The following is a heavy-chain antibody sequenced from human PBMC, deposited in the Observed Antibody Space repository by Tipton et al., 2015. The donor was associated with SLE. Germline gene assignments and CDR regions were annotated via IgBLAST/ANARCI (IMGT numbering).Heavy chain of an antibody. CDR3: ARRRIAETDRYFDL. J-gene: IGHJ2*01. CDR2: IYTTGST. D-gene: IGHD6-13*01. CDR1: GGSIKSYY. Sequence: TLSLTCTVSGGSIKSYYWSWIRQPPGKGLECIGYIYTTGSTNYNPSLRGRVTMSVDTSKNQFSLKLNSVTAADTAVYHCARRRIAETDRYFDLWGRGTLVTVSS. V-gene: IGHV4-4*09.